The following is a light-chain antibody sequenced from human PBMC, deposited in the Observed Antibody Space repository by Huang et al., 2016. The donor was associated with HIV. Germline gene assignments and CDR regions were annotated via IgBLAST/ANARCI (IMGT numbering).Light chain of an antibody. V-gene: IGKV3-11*01. CDR2: NAT. J-gene: IGKJ4*01. CDR1: QSLNKF. CDR3: QQRSSSLT. Sequence: IVLTQSPATLSLSPGERATLSCRASQSLNKFLAWYQKNPGQAPRLLIYNATDRATGVPARFSGGGSGTGFTLSITDLKAEDFAIYYCQQRSSSLTFGGGTKVEIK.